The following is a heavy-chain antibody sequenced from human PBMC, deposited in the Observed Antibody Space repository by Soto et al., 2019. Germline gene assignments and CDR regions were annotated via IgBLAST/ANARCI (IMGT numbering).Heavy chain of an antibody. CDR2: IYYSGST. CDR1: GGSISSGGYY. J-gene: IGHJ4*02. CDR3: ARLQPSGYYLGDFDY. Sequence: SETLSLTCTVSGGSISSGGYYWSWIRQHPGKGLEWIGYIYYSGSTYYNPSLKSRVTISVDTSKNQFSLKLSSVTAADTAVYYCARLQPSGYYLGDFDYWGQGTLVTVSS. D-gene: IGHD3-22*01. V-gene: IGHV4-31*03.